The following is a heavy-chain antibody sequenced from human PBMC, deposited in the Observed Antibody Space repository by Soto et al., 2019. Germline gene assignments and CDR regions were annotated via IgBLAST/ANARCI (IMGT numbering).Heavy chain of an antibody. J-gene: IGHJ6*02. Sequence: GGSLRLSCVASGLTFRNAWMSWVRQAPGKGLEWVGRIKNKIDGETIDYAAPVKGRFIISRDDSKNTLYLEMNILKTEDSGVYYCTTDDVDYYGMDVWGQVPTVTVSS. V-gene: IGHV3-15*05. CDR2: IKNKIDGETI. CDR1: GLTFRNAW. CDR3: TTDDVDYYGMDV.